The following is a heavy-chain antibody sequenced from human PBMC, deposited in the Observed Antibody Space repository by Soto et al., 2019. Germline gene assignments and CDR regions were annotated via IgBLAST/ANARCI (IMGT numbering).Heavy chain of an antibody. D-gene: IGHD6-25*01. CDR2: IYYSGST. CDR1: GGSISSGGYY. V-gene: IGHV4-31*03. Sequence: SETRSLTCTVSGGSISSGGYYWSWIRQHPGKGLEWIGYIYYSGSTYYNPSLKSRVTISVDTSKNQFSLKLSSVTAADTAAYYCARGKSGPPHYYYMDVWGKGTTVTVSS. CDR3: ARGKSGPPHYYYMDV. J-gene: IGHJ6*03.